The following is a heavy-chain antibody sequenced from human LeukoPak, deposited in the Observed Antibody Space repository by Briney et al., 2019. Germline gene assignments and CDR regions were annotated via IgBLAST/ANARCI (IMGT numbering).Heavy chain of an antibody. D-gene: IGHD6-6*01. V-gene: IGHV1-8*01. CDR1: GYTFTSYD. CDR2: MNPNSGNT. CDR3: AIPSIAARPIYYYYYMDV. Sequence: GASVKVSCKASGYTFTSYDINWVRQATGQGLEWMGWMNPNSGNTGYAQKFQGRVTMTRNTSISTAYMELSSLRSEDTAVYYCAIPSIAARPIYYYYYMDVWGKGTTVTVSS. J-gene: IGHJ6*03.